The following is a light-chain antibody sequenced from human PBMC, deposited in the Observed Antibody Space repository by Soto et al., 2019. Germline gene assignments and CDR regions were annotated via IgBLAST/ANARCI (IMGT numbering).Light chain of an antibody. CDR2: DIF. CDR3: QQYNSWPLT. J-gene: IGKJ4*01. Sequence: IVLTQSPASLSLSPGERATLSCRASQDIGTYLAWYQQRPGQAPRLFIYDIFTRATGVPTRISGSGSGTEFTLTISSLQSEDFAVYYCQQYNSWPLTFGGGTKVEIK. CDR1: QDIGTY. V-gene: IGKV3D-15*01.